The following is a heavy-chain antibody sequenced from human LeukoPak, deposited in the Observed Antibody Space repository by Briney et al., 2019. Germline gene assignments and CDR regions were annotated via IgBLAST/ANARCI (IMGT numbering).Heavy chain of an antibody. V-gene: IGHV3-23*01. D-gene: IGHD3-9*01. CDR1: GFTFNIYG. CDR2: ISGSGGST. CDR3: AKDINPLLRYFDWLSDY. J-gene: IGHJ4*02. Sequence: PGGSLRLSCAASGFTFNIYGMSWVRQAPGKGLERVSAISGSGGSTYYADSVKGRFTISRDNSKNTLYLQMNSLRAEDTAVYYCAKDINPLLRYFDWLSDYWGQGTLVTVSS.